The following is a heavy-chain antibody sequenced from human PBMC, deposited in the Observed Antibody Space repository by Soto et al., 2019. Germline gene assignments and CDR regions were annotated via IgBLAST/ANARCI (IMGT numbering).Heavy chain of an antibody. V-gene: IGHV1-18*01. J-gene: IGHJ4*02. Sequence: QVQLVQSGAEVKKPGASVKVSCKASGYSFTSYGITWVRQAPGQGLEWMGWISAYNGATNYAQKFQGRITMTTDASTRTAYMDLRSLGFDDTALYYCARDRDYVWGSYRHTSDYWGQGTLLTVSS. D-gene: IGHD3-16*02. CDR1: GYSFTSYG. CDR2: ISAYNGAT. CDR3: ARDRDYVWGSYRHTSDY.